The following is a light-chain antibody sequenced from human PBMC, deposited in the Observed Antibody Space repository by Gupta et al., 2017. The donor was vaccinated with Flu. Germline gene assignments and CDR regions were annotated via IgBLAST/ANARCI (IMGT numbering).Light chain of an antibody. V-gene: IGLV1-44*01. CDR1: SSNIGSNT. J-gene: IGLJ3*02. CDR2: SNN. CDR3: AAWDASLNGRV. Sequence: QSVLTQPPSASGTPGQRVTISCSGSSSNIGSNTVNWYQQLPDTAPQLLIYSNNQRPSGVPDRFSGSKSGTSASLAISGLQSEDEAYYYCAAWDASLNGRVFGGVTKLTVL.